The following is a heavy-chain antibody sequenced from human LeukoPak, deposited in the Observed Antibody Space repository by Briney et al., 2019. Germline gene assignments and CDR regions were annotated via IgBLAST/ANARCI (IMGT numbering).Heavy chain of an antibody. CDR2: IIPIFGTA. CDR3: TRGPPNWGFDY. V-gene: IGHV1-69*05. J-gene: IGHJ4*02. Sequence: SVKVSCKASGGTFSSYAISWVRQAPGQGLEWMGRIIPIFGTANYAQKFQGRVTITTDESTSTAYMEPSSLRSEDTAVYYCTRGPPNWGFDYWGQGTLVTVSS. CDR1: GGTFSSYA. D-gene: IGHD7-27*01.